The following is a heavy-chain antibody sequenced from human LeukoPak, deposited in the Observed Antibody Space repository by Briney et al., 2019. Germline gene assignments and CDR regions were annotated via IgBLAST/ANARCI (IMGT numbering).Heavy chain of an antibody. CDR1: GYTFTCYY. D-gene: IGHD6-13*01. Sequence: GASVKVSCKASGYTFTCYYMHWVRLAPGQGLEWMGWINPNSGGTNYAQKFQGRVTMTRDTSISTAYMELSRLRSDDTAVYYCARVIAAAGTYDYYYMDVWGKGTTVTVSS. V-gene: IGHV1-2*02. J-gene: IGHJ6*03. CDR2: INPNSGGT. CDR3: ARVIAAAGTYDYYYMDV.